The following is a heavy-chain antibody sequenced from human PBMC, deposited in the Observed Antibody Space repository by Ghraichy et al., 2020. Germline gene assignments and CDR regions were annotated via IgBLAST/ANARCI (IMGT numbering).Heavy chain of an antibody. CDR2: MYSGGRT. CDR3: ASVWFGELTTSGVDV. D-gene: IGHD3-10*01. J-gene: IGHJ6*02. V-gene: IGHV3-66*01. CDR1: GLTVSDTY. Sequence: WGSLRLSCAVSGLTVSDTYMSWVRQAPGKGLEWVSVMYSGGRTFYADSVKGRFTISRDNSNNTVFLQMNSLRVDDSAVYHCASVWFGELTTSGVDVWGPGTTVSVSS.